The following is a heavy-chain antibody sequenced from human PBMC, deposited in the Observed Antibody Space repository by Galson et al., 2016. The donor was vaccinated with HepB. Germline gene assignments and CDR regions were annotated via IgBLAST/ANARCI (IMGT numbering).Heavy chain of an antibody. CDR3: ARVIGWLAEISGGAFDI. CDR1: GFTFSSYS. D-gene: IGHD5-24*01. J-gene: IGHJ3*02. V-gene: IGHV3-21*01. Sequence: SLRLSCAASGFTFSSYSINWVRQAPGKGLEWVSSISRSSSYIYYADSVQGRLTISRDNAKNSVYLQMTSLRAEDTAVYYCARVIGWLAEISGGAFDIWGQGTMVTVSS. CDR2: ISRSSSYI.